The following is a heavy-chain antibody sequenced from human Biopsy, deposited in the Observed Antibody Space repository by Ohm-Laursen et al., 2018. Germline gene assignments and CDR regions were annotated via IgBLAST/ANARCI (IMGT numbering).Heavy chain of an antibody. Sequence: SLRLSCASSGFTFSSYGMHWVRQAPGPGREGVAAIWYDGSNKNYADSVKGRFTISRDNSKNTLYLQMNSLRGEDTAVYYCAKCMTGGSNYYFHHCGQGTLVTVSS. J-gene: IGHJ4*02. CDR1: GFTFSSYG. CDR2: IWYDGSNK. V-gene: IGHV3-33*06. D-gene: IGHD2-8*01. CDR3: AKCMTGGSNYYFHH.